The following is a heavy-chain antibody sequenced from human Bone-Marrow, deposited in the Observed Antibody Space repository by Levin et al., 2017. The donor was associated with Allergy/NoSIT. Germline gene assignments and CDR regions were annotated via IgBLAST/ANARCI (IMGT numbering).Heavy chain of an antibody. CDR2: IYYSGST. J-gene: IGHJ6*02. Sequence: SETLSLTCTVSGGSISSSSYYWGWIRQPPGKGLEWIGSIYYSGSTYYNPSLKSRVTISVDTSKNQFSLKLSSVTAADTAVYYCASWRAIGYCSGGSCYGMDVWGQGTTVTVSS. CDR1: GGSISSSSYY. V-gene: IGHV4-39*01. CDR3: ASWRAIGYCSGGSCYGMDV. D-gene: IGHD2-15*01.